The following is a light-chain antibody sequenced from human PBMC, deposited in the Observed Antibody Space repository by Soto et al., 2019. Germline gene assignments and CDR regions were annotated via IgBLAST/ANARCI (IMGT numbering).Light chain of an antibody. CDR3: NSYATGNTRV. CDR2: EVS. CDR1: SSDIGDYDY. V-gene: IGLV2-14*01. Sequence: QSALTQPASVSGSPGQSITISCTGSSSDIGDYDYVSWYQQHPGKAPKVLISEVSNRPSGVSNRFSGSKSGNTASLTISGLQAEDEADYYCNSYATGNTRVFGTGTKVIVL. J-gene: IGLJ1*01.